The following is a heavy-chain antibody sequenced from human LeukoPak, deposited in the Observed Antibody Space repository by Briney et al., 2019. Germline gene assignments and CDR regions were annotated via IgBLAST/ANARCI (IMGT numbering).Heavy chain of an antibody. D-gene: IGHD7-27*01. CDR2: IYPGDSDT. CDR3: ARANWATFAFDY. V-gene: IGHV5-51*01. CDR1: GYPFPNYW. J-gene: IGHJ4*02. Sequence: GESLKISCQASGYPFPNYWIGWVRHLPGKGLEWMGIIYPGDSDTTYSPSFQGQVTISADKSISTAFLQWSSLKASDTAMYYCARANWATFAFDYWGQGTLVTVSS.